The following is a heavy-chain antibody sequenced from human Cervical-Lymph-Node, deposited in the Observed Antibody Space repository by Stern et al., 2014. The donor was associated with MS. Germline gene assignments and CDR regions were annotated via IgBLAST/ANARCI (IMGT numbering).Heavy chain of an antibody. J-gene: IGHJ5*02. CDR1: GGTFRSHA. CDR2: IFPISDTP. V-gene: IGHV1-69*01. D-gene: IGHD4-17*01. Sequence: QVQLVQSGAEVKKPGSSVKVSCKISGGTFRSHALSWVRQAAGKGLEWMGAIFPISDTPYYAQKFQARVTITADESTTTVYMELSNLRSEDTAFYYCARGTTAVTTEPFDPWGQGTLVTVSS. CDR3: ARGTTAVTTEPFDP.